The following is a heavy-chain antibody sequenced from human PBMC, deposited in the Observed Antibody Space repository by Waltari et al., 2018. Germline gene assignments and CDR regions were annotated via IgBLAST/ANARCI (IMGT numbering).Heavy chain of an antibody. J-gene: IGHJ4*02. V-gene: IGHV3-30-3*01. Sequence: VQLVESGGGLVQPGGSLRLSCAASGFTFSSYAMHWVRQAPGKGLEWVAVISYDGSNKYYADSVKGRFTISRDNSKNTLYLQMNSLRAEDTAVYYCASFNLGYWGQGTLVTVSS. CDR3: ASFNLGY. CDR2: ISYDGSNK. CDR1: GFTFSSYA.